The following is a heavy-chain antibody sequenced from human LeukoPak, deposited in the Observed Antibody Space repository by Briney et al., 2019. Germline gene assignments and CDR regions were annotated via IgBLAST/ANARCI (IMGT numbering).Heavy chain of an antibody. J-gene: IGHJ3*02. Sequence: ASVKVSCKGSGYTFTSYGISWVRQAPGQGLEWMGWISAYNGNTNYAQKLQGRVTMTTDTSTSTAYMELRSLRSDDTAVYYCARVQGSSGRDVFDIWGQGTMVTVSS. V-gene: IGHV1-18*01. CDR1: GYTFTSYG. D-gene: IGHD3-22*01. CDR3: ARVQGSSGRDVFDI. CDR2: ISAYNGNT.